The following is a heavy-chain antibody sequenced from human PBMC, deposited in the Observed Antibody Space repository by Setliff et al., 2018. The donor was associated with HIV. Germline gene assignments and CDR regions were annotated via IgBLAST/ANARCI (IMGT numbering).Heavy chain of an antibody. CDR1: GGSISSHS. V-gene: IGHV4-59*08. D-gene: IGHD6-13*01. Sequence: SETLSLTCTVSGGSISSHSWSWIRQPPGKGLEWIGTLYHSGSPIYNSSLKSRVTISGDPSNNQLSLSLSSVTAADTAVYYCARGGYSSSWYTYYGMDVWGQGTTVTVSS. CDR2: LYHSGSP. CDR3: ARGGYSSSWYTYYGMDV. J-gene: IGHJ6*02.